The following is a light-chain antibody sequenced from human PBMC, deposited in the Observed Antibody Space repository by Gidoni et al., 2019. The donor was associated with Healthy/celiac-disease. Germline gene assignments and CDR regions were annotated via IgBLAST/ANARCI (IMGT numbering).Light chain of an antibody. V-gene: IGLV1-40*01. CDR2: GNS. CDR1: SSNSGAGYD. J-gene: IGLJ3*02. Sequence: QSVLTQPPSVSGAPGQRVTISCTGSSSNSGAGYDVPWYQQLPGTAPKLLIYGNSNRPSGVPDRFSGSKSGTSASLAITGLQAEDEADYYCQSYDSSLSGPVFGGGTKLTVL. CDR3: QSYDSSLSGPV.